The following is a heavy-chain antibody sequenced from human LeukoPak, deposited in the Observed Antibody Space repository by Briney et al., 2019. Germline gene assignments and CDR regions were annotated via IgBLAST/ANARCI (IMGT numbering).Heavy chain of an antibody. Sequence: GGSLRLSCAASGFTFSSYEMNWVRQAPGKGLEWVSYISSSGSTIYYADSVKGRFTISRDNAKNSLYLQMNSLRAEDTAVYYCAREGGGYCSSTSCPGGSTATDYYCGMDVWGQGTTVTVSS. V-gene: IGHV3-48*03. J-gene: IGHJ6*02. CDR2: ISSSGSTI. D-gene: IGHD2-2*01. CDR3: AREGGGYCSSTSCPGGSTATDYYCGMDV. CDR1: GFTFSSYE.